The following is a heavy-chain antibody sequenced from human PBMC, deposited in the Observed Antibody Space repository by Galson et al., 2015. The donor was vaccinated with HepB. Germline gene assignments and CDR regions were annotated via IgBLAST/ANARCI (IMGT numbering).Heavy chain of an antibody. CDR2: IIPSLGIR. Sequence: SCKASGDTFSDYTITWVRQAPGQGFEWMGRIIPSLGIRDYAQKFKGRVTIIADTSTNTAYMELSSLRSEDAALYFCAREVRALNDWGQGTLITVSS. J-gene: IGHJ4*02. CDR3: AREVRALND. V-gene: IGHV1-69*04. D-gene: IGHD1-1*01. CDR1: GDTFSDYT.